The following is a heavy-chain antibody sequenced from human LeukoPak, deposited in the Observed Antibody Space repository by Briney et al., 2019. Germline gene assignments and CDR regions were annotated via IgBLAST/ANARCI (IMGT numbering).Heavy chain of an antibody. CDR1: GFTFSDYY. CDR3: ARDRRMIVGATRDFDY. V-gene: IGHV3-11*04. Sequence: SGGSLRLSCAASGFTFSDYYMSWIRQAPGKGLEWVSYISSSGSTIYYADSVKGRFTISRDNAKNSLYLQMNSLRAEDTAVYYCARDRRMIVGATRDFDYWGQGTLVTVSS. CDR2: ISSSGSTI. J-gene: IGHJ4*02. D-gene: IGHD1-26*01.